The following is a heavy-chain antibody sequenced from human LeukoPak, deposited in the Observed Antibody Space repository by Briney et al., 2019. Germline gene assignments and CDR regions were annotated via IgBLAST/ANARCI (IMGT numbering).Heavy chain of an antibody. CDR1: GGSISSYY. Sequence: SETLSLTCTVSGGSISSYYWSWIRQPAGKGLEWIGRIYTSGSTNCNPSLKSRVTMSVDTSKNQFSLKLSSVTAADTAVYYCARDRSNERLAYYYYYMDVWGKGTTVTVSS. J-gene: IGHJ6*03. CDR2: IYTSGST. D-gene: IGHD1-1*01. CDR3: ARDRSNERLAYYYYYMDV. V-gene: IGHV4-4*07.